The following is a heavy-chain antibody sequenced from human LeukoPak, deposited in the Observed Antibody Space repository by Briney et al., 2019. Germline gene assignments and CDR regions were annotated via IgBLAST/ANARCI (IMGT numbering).Heavy chain of an antibody. D-gene: IGHD3-22*01. J-gene: IGHJ4*02. Sequence: PGGSLRLSCAVSGITLSNYGMSWVRQAPGKGLEWVAGISDSGGNTNYADSVKGRFTISRDNPKNTLYLEMNNLRAEDPAAYFCAKRGVVIRVILVGFHKEAYYFASWGQGALVTVSS. V-gene: IGHV3-23*01. CDR1: GITLSNYG. CDR3: AKRGVVIRVILVGFHKEAYYFAS. CDR2: ISDSGGNT.